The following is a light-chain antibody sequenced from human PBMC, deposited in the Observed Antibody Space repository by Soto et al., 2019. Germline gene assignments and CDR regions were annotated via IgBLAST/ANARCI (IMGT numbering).Light chain of an antibody. V-gene: IGLV2-14*03. CDR3: SSYSSSATLV. CDR1: SSDVGGYNY. J-gene: IGLJ2*01. Sequence: QSALTQPASVSGSPGQSITISCTGTSSDVGGYNYVSWYQQHPGKAPKLLISDVNSRPSGVSDRFSGYKSGNTASLTISGLQAEDEADYYCSSYSSSATLVFGGGTKVTVL. CDR2: DVN.